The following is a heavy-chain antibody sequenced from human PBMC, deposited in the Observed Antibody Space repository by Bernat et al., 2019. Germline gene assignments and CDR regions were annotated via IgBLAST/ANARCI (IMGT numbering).Heavy chain of an antibody. V-gene: IGHV4-59*08. D-gene: IGHD3-16*02. Sequence: QVQLQESGPGLVKPSETLSLTCTVSGGSISSYYWSWIRQPPGKGLAWIGYIYYSGSTNYNPSHKSRVTISVDTSKNQFSLKLSSVTAADTAVYYCARHGYDYIWGSYRYTGVAAFDIWGQGTMVTVSS. J-gene: IGHJ3*02. CDR2: IYYSGST. CDR3: ARHGYDYIWGSYRYTGVAAFDI. CDR1: GGSISSYY.